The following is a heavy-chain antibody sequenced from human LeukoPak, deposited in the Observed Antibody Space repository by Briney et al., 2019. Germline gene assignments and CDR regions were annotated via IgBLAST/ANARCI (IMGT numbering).Heavy chain of an antibody. D-gene: IGHD5-18*01. Sequence: PGGSLRLSCAASGFTFDDYGMSWVRQAPGKGLEWVSGINWNGGSTGYADSVKGRFTISRDNAKNSLYLQMNSLRAEGTALYYCARDRGVDTAMVNWFDPWGQGTLVTVSS. CDR1: GFTFDDYG. CDR3: ARDRGVDTAMVNWFDP. J-gene: IGHJ5*02. CDR2: INWNGGST. V-gene: IGHV3-20*04.